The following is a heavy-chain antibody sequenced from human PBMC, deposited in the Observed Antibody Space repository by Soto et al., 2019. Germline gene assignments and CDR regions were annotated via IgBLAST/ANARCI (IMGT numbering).Heavy chain of an antibody. J-gene: IGHJ5*02. CDR1: GGSISSGGYY. CDR3: ARGVPAAATEFDP. D-gene: IGHD2-2*01. V-gene: IGHV4-31*03. Sequence: QVQLQESGPGLVKSSQTLSLTCTVSGGSISSGGYYWSWIRQHPGKGLEWIGYIYYSGSTYYNPSLKSRVTISVDTSKNQFSLKLSSVTAADTAVYYCARGVPAAATEFDPWGQGTLVTVSS. CDR2: IYYSGST.